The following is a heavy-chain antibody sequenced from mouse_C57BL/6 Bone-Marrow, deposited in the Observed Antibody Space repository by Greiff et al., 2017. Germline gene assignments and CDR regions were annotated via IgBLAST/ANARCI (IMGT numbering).Heavy chain of an antibody. CDR2: IWTGGGT. CDR1: GFSLTSYA. Sequence: VQGVESGPGLVAPSQSLSITCTVSGFSLTSYAISWVRQPPGKGLEWLGVIWTGGGTNYNSALKSRLSISKDNSKSQVFLKMNSLQTDDTARYYCARNEPWDYGRSFDYWGQGTTLTVSS. CDR3: ARNEPWDYGRSFDY. D-gene: IGHD1-1*01. J-gene: IGHJ2*01. V-gene: IGHV2-9-1*01.